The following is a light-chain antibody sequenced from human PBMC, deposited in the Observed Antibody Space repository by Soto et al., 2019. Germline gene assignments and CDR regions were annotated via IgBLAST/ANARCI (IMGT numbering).Light chain of an antibody. CDR1: QTISII. CDR3: QRSYGSPPWT. CDR2: GAS. V-gene: IGKV1-39*01. Sequence: DIQMTQSPSSLSASVGDRVTITCRASQTISIILNWYQQKPGKAPKLLIYGASTLQGGVPSRFSGSGSGTDFTLTISRLQPEDFATYYCQRSYGSPPWTFGQGTKVDIK. J-gene: IGKJ1*01.